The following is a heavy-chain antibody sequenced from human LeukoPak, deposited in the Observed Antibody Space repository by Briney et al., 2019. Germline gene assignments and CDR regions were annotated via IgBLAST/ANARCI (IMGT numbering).Heavy chain of an antibody. Sequence: SVKVSCKASGGTFSSYAISWVRQAPGQGLEWMGGIIPIFGTANYAQKFQGRVTITADESTSTAYMELSSLRSEDTAVYYCARGRRATINSDYFDYWGQGTLVTVSS. J-gene: IGHJ4*02. D-gene: IGHD5-12*01. CDR3: ARGRRATINSDYFDY. CDR2: IIPIFGTA. CDR1: GGTFSSYA. V-gene: IGHV1-69*13.